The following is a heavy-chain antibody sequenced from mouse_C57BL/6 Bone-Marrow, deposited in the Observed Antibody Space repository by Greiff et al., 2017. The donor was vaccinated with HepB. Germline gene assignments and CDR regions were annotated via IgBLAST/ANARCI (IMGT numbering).Heavy chain of an antibody. J-gene: IGHJ3*01. CDR2: IYPGDGDT. CDR3: ARAGVSPFAY. D-gene: IGHD6-2*01. V-gene: IGHV1-82*01. Sequence: LQESGPELVKPGASVKISCKASGYAFSSSWMNWVKQRPGKGLEWIGRIYPGDGDTNYNGKFKGKATLTADKSSSTAYMQLSSLTSEDSAVYFCARAGVSPFAYWGQGTLVTVSA. CDR1: GYAFSSSW.